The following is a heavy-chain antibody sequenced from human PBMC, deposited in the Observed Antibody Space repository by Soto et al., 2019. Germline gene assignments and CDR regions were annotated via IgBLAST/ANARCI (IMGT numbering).Heavy chain of an antibody. CDR3: ERDRGGLQVY. CDR2: IIPIFGTA. J-gene: IGHJ4*02. V-gene: IGHV1-69*01. Sequence: QVQLVQSGAEVKKPGSSVKVSCKASGGTFSSYAISWVRQAPGQGLEWMGGIIPIFGTANYAQKFQGRVTITGDEAGRIAYMGRSSLRSEDGAVYSGERDRGGLQVYWGQGPLVTVPS. CDR1: GGTFSSYA. D-gene: IGHD3-16*01.